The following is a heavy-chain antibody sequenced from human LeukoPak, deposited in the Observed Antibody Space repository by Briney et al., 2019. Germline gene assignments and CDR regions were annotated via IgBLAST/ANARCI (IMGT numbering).Heavy chain of an antibody. V-gene: IGHV1-69*05. J-gene: IGHJ6*03. CDR1: GGTFSSYA. Sequence: SVKVSCTASGGTFSSYAISWVRQAPGQGLELMGSIIPIFGTATYAQKDQGRGTITTDESTSTAYMELSSLRSEDTAVYYCARELRYSSGWHYYYYMDVWGKGTTVTVSS. CDR3: ARELRYSSGWHYYYYMDV. CDR2: IIPIFGTA. D-gene: IGHD6-19*01.